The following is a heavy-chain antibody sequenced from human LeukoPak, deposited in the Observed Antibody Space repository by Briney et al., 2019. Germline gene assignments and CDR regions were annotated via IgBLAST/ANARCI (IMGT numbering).Heavy chain of an antibody. D-gene: IGHD1-26*01. CDR2: INHSGST. V-gene: IGHV4-34*01. CDR1: GGSFSGYY. CDR3: ARDQVGATRNYFDY. Sequence: SETLSLTCAVYGGSFSGYYWSWIRQPPGKGLEWIGEINHSGSTNYNPSLRSRVTMSVDTSKNQFSLKLSSVTAADTAVYYCARDQVGATRNYFDYWGQGTLVTVSS. J-gene: IGHJ4*02.